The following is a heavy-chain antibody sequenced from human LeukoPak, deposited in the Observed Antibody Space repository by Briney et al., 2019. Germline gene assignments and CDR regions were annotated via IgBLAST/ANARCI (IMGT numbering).Heavy chain of an antibody. CDR2: ITGDGGST. D-gene: IGHD3-16*01. CDR3: ARSLGGYADS. J-gene: IGHJ4*02. CDR1: GFTFSHYG. V-gene: IGHV3-64*02. Sequence: PGGSLRLSCAASGFTFSHYGMYWVRQAPGKELEYVSAITGDGGSTYYADSVKGRFIISRDNPKNTAYLQMGSLRAEDMAVYYCARSLGGYADSWGQGTLVTVSS.